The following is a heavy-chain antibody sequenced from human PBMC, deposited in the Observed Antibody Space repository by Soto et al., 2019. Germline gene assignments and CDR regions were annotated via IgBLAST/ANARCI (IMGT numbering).Heavy chain of an antibody. D-gene: IGHD2-2*02. CDR3: ARFGLTRNCSSSSCYTLDV. CDR1: GYTFTSYW. Sequence: GESLKISCADSGYTFTSYWISWVRQMPGKGLGWMGRIDASDSSTIYSPSFQGHVTISADKSISAAYLQWSSVKASNTAMYYCARFGLTRNCSSSSCYTLDVWGQGTTVTVPS. CDR2: IDASDSST. V-gene: IGHV5-10-1*01. J-gene: IGHJ6*02.